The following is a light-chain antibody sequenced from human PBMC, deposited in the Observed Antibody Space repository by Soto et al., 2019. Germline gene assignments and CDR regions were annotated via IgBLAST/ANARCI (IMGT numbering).Light chain of an antibody. CDR2: RDN. Sequence: SYELTQPLSVSVALGQTATITCGGNNIGSKNVHWYQQKPGQAPVLVIYRDNNRPSAIPERFSGSNSGNMATLTISRAQARDEADYYCQVWDSSVVFGGGTKLTVL. CDR1: NIGSKN. V-gene: IGLV3-9*01. J-gene: IGLJ2*01. CDR3: QVWDSSVV.